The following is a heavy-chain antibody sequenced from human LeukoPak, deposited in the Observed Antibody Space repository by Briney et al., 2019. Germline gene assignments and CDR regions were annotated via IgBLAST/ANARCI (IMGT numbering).Heavy chain of an antibody. J-gene: IGHJ3*02. D-gene: IGHD4-17*01. V-gene: IGHV3-30-3*01. CDR2: ISIDGINK. Sequence: GGSLRLSCAVSGFTFITYPFDWVRQAPGKGLEWAAVISIDGINKYYADSVKGRFTISRDNSKNTLYLQMDSLRPEDTAVYYCTRSSGEDAFDIWGQGTMVTVSS. CDR3: TRSSGEDAFDI. CDR1: GFTFITYP.